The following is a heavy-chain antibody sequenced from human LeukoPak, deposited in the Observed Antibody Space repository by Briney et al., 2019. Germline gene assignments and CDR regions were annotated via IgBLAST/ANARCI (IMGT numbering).Heavy chain of an antibody. J-gene: IGHJ6*03. CDR1: GFTFSSYS. CDR2: ISSSSSTI. CDR3: ARERGELSSSSPYYYMDA. D-gene: IGHD3-16*02. Sequence: GGSLRLSCAASGFTFSSYSMNWVRQAPGKGLEWVSYISSSSSTIYYADSVKGRFTISRDTAKNSLYLQMNSLRAEDTAVYYCARERGELSSSSPYYYMDAWGKGATVTVSS. V-gene: IGHV3-48*01.